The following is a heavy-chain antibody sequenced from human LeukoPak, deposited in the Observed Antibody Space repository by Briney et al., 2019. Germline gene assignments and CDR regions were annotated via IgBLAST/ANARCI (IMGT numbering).Heavy chain of an antibody. D-gene: IGHD3-22*01. CDR3: ARVELRNARREIVVVITN. Sequence: SETLSLTCTVSGGSISSYYWSWIRQPAGKGLEWIGRIYTSGSTNYNPSLKSRVTMSVDTSKNQFSLKLSSVTAADTAVYYCARVELRNARREIVVVITNWGQGTLVTVSS. V-gene: IGHV4-4*07. CDR2: IYTSGST. J-gene: IGHJ1*01. CDR1: GGSISSYY.